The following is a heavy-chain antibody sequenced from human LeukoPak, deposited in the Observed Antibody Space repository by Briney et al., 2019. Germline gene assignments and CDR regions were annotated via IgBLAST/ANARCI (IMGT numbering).Heavy chain of an antibody. Sequence: PGGSLRLSCTASGFTFSSYWMSWVRQAPGKGLEWVANTKQDGSEKYYVDSVKGRFTISRDNAKNSLYLQMNSLRAEDTAVYYCARALFHGYNNAFDIWGQGTMVTVSS. CDR2: TKQDGSEK. V-gene: IGHV3-7*01. J-gene: IGHJ3*02. CDR1: GFTFSSYW. D-gene: IGHD5-24*01. CDR3: ARALFHGYNNAFDI.